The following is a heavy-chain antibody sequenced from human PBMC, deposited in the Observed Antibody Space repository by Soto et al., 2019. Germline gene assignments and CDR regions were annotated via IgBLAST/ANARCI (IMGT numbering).Heavy chain of an antibody. J-gene: IGHJ5*02. CDR2: IIPIFGTA. V-gene: IGHV1-69*13. D-gene: IGHD4-17*01. Sequence: GASVKVSCKASGGTFSSYTISWVRQAPGQGLEWMGGIIPIFGTANYAQKFQGRVTITADESTSTAYMELSSLRSEDTAVYYCARGIKYGAYSRWFDPWGQGPWSPSP. CDR1: GGTFSSYT. CDR3: ARGIKYGAYSRWFDP.